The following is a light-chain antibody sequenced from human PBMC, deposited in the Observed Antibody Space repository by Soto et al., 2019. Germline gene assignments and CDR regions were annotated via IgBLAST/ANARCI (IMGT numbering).Light chain of an antibody. CDR2: DVT. CDR1: SGDVGAYNY. J-gene: IGLJ1*01. CDR3: TSYTITSTYV. Sequence: QSVLTQPASVSGPPGQSITISCTGTSGDVGAYNYVSWYQHHPGKAPRLVIYDVTNRPSGISDRFSGSKSGNTASLTISVLLAEDEADYYCTSYTITSTYVFGTGTKVTV. V-gene: IGLV2-14*01.